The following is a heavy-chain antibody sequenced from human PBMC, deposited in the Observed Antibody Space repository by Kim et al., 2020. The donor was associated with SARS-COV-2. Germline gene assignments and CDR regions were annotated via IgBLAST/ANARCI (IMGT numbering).Heavy chain of an antibody. CDR2: ST. J-gene: IGHJ4*02. CDR3: ARGRLLEYVG. V-gene: IGHV4-39*07. D-gene: IGHD6-6*01. Sequence: STHSNPSHKSRVTISVDTSKNQFSLKLSSVTAADTAVYYCARGRLLEYVGWGQGTLVTVSS.